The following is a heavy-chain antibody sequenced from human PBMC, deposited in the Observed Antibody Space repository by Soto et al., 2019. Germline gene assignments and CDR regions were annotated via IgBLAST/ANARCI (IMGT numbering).Heavy chain of an antibody. V-gene: IGHV3-23*01. Sequence: GGSLRLSCAASGFTFNNYAMSWVRQAPGKGLEWVSAISGSGGNTYYPESVKGRFTISRDNSKDTLYLQMNNLRAEDTAVYYCAKELGRVYTYGVSAYWGQGTLVTVSS. D-gene: IGHD5-18*01. CDR1: GFTFNNYA. CDR3: AKELGRVYTYGVSAY. CDR2: ISGSGGNT. J-gene: IGHJ4*02.